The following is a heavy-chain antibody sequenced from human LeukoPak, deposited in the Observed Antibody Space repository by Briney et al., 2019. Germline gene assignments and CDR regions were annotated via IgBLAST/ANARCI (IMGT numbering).Heavy chain of an antibody. CDR3: ASSGWNWFNY. CDR2: IYYSGST. Sequence: PSETLSLTCTVSGGSISSGGYYWSWIRQHPGKSLEWIGYIYYSGSTYYNPSLKSRVTISVDTSKNQFSLKLSSVTAADTAVYYCASSGWNWFNYWGQGTLVTVSS. D-gene: IGHD1-7*01. CDR1: GGSISSGGYY. V-gene: IGHV4-31*03. J-gene: IGHJ4*02.